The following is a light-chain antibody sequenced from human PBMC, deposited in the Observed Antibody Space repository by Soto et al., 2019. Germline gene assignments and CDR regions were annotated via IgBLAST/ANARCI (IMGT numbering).Light chain of an antibody. Sequence: EIVLTQSPVTLSLSPGERATISCRASQSFRGLLAWYQQKPGQAPRLLIYDAYNRATGIPPRFSGSGSGTDFTLTIISLEPEDSAVYYCQQRHMWPITFGQGTRLEIK. CDR3: QQRHMWPIT. V-gene: IGKV3-11*01. J-gene: IGKJ5*01. CDR1: QSFRGL. CDR2: DAY.